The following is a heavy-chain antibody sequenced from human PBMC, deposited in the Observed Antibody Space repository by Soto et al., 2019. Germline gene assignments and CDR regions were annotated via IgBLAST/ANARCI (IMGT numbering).Heavy chain of an antibody. CDR1: GGSMSSSSYY. CDR3: ARVGERPYDILTGYRSGYYYYGMDV. D-gene: IGHD3-9*01. CDR2: IYYSGST. V-gene: IGHV4-39*01. J-gene: IGHJ6*02. Sequence: TSETLSLTCTVSGGSMSSSSYYWGWIRQPPGKGLEWIGSIYYSGSTYYNPSLKSRVTISVDTSKNQFSLKLSSVTAADTAVYYCARVGERPYDILTGYRSGYYYYGMDVWGQGATVTVSS.